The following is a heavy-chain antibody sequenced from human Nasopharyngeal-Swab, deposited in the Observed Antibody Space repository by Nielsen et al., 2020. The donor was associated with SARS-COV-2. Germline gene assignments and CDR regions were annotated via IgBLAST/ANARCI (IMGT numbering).Heavy chain of an antibody. CDR2: INPSGGST. CDR1: GYTFTSYY. CDR3: ARGASWAIAAVSYYYYYYMDV. J-gene: IGHJ6*03. D-gene: IGHD6-13*01. V-gene: IGHV1-46*01. Sequence: ASVQVSCKASGYTFTSYYMHWVRQAPGQGLEWMGIINPSGGSTSYAQKFQGRVTMTRDTSTSTVYMELSSLRTGDTAVYYCARGASWAIAAVSYYYYYYMDVWGKGTTVTVSS.